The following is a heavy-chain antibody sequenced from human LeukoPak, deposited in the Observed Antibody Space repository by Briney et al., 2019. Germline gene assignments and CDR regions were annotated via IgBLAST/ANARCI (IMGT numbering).Heavy chain of an antibody. CDR3: ARAFNGDYYDSSGYYS. CDR1: GYTFTGYY. J-gene: IGHJ4*02. D-gene: IGHD3-22*01. CDR2: INPNSGGT. V-gene: IGHV1-2*06. Sequence: ASVKVSCKASGYTFTGYYMHWVRQAPGQGLEWMGRINPNSGGTNYAQKFQGRVTMTRDTSISTAYMELSRLRSDDTAVYYCARAFNGDYYDSSGYYSWGQGTLVTVSS.